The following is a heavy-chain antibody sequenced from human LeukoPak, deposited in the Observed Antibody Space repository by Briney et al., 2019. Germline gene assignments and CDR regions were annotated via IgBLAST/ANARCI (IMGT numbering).Heavy chain of an antibody. CDR3: TTGGDPFDH. CDR2: IKTKTDGGTT. J-gene: IGHJ4*02. CDR1: GFTFSNAL. V-gene: IGHV3-15*01. Sequence: GGSLRLSCAASGFTFSNALLSSVRQAPGKGLEWVGRIKTKTDGGTTDYAAPVKGRFTISRDDSKNTLYLQVNSLKTEDTAVYYCTTGGDPFDHWGQGTLVTVSS. D-gene: IGHD3-10*01.